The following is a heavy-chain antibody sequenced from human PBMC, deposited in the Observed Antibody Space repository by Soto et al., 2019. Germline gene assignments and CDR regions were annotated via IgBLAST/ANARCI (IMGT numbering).Heavy chain of an antibody. Sequence: LSRATSRATSGSYTLTRVPDSTGERLEWVSSIVGSGDNTYYADSVKGRFTISRDNSKTTLYLQMNSLRAEDTAVYYCAKYYFEAAASRAFYTCGQGNMVPVSS. V-gene: IGHV3-23*01. D-gene: IGHD3-9*01. J-gene: IGHJ5*01. CDR1: RATSGSYT. CDR2: IVGSGDNT. CDR3: AKYYFEAAASRAFYT.